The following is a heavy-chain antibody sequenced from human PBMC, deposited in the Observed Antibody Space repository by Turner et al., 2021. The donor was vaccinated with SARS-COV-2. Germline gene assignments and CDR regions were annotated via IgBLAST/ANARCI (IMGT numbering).Heavy chain of an antibody. J-gene: IGHJ4*02. CDR3: ARQAETAEIPAAYFDH. D-gene: IGHD2-2*01. Sequence: LHLPESGPGLVKRLGALSPPPPVPGGTPHGGGYYWAWIRQPPGKGLEWGGNIYFTGSANYNPSLRSRATILVDTSKNQFSLTLTSVTAADTAVYFCARQAETAEIPAAYFDHWGQGTLLTVSS. CDR2: IYFTGSA. CDR1: GGTPHGGGYY. V-gene: IGHV4-39*01.